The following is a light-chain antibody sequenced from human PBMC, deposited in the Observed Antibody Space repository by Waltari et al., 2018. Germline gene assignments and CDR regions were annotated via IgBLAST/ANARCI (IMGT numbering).Light chain of an antibody. J-gene: IGKJ2*01. CDR1: QSVLYSSNNNNC. Sequence: DIVMTQSPDSLAVSLGERATINCKSSQSVLYSSNNNNCLALYQRRPGQPPKLLIYSSSARESVVPDRFSGSGSETDFTLTISSLQAEDVAVYYCQQYYGIPYTFGQGTKLEIK. CDR2: SSS. CDR3: QQYYGIPYT. V-gene: IGKV4-1*01.